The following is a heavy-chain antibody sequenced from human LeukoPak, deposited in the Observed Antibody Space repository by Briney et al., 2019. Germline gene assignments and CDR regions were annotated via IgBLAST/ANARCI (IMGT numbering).Heavy chain of an antibody. J-gene: IGHJ4*02. D-gene: IGHD4/OR15-4a*01. CDR3: AKPRSGAYVTMVLLDY. CDR1: GFTFSSYA. CDR2: ISYDGSNK. Sequence: PGGSLRLSCAASGFTFSSYAMHWVRQAPGKGLEWVAVISYDGSNKYYADSVKGRFTISRDNSKNTLYLQMNSLRVEDTAVYYCAKPRSGAYVTMVLLDYWGQGTLVTVSS. V-gene: IGHV3-30*04.